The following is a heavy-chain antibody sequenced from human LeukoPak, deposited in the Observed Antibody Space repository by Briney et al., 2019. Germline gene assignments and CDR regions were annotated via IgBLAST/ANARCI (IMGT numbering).Heavy chain of an antibody. CDR3: VGQYTGYSYGYIHY. J-gene: IGHJ4*02. CDR2: IYYSGST. D-gene: IGHD5-18*01. Sequence: SETLPLTCTVSGGSISSSSYYWGWIRQPPGKGLEWIGSIYYSGSTYYNPSLKSRVTISVDTSKNQFSLKLSSVTAADTAVYYCVGQYTGYSYGYIHYWGQGTLVTVSS. CDR1: GGSISSSSYY. V-gene: IGHV4-39*01.